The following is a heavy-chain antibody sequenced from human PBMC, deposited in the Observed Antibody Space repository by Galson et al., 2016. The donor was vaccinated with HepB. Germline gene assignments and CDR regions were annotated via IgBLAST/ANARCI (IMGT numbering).Heavy chain of an antibody. V-gene: IGHV4-31*03. Sequence: LSLTCTVSVGSISSGFYYWSWIRQHPGKGLEWIGYIYYSGSTYYNPSLKSRVTISLDKSKNQFSLKLSSVTAADTAVYYCARGNYNDFWSGYYCFDPWGQGTLVTVSS. J-gene: IGHJ5*02. CDR3: ARGNYNDFWSGYYCFDP. CDR2: IYYSGST. CDR1: VGSISSGFYY. D-gene: IGHD3/OR15-3a*01.